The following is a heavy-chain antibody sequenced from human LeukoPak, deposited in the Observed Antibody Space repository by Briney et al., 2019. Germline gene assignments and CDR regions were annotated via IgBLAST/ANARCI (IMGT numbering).Heavy chain of an antibody. CDR2: FYTSGST. Sequence: SQTLSLTCTVSGGSISSGSYCWSWIRQPDGQGLEWIGRFYTSGSTNYNPSLKSRVTISVYTSKSQFSLKLSSVTAADTAVYYCASYKGKDAFDIWGQGTMVAVSS. V-gene: IGHV4-61*02. J-gene: IGHJ3*02. CDR1: GGSISSGSYC. CDR3: ASYKGKDAFDI. D-gene: IGHD3-10*01.